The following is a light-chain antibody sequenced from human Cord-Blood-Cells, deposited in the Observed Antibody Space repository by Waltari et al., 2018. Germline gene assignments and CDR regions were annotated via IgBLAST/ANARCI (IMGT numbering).Light chain of an antibody. Sequence: QAVVTQQPSLTVSPGGTVTLTCGSSTGAVTSGHYPYCFQQKPAQAPRTLIYDTSNKHTWTPARFSGSLLGGKAALTLSGAQPEDEAEYYCLLSYSGARVFGGGTKLTVL. V-gene: IGLV7-46*01. CDR1: TGAVTSGHY. CDR2: DTS. J-gene: IGLJ3*02. CDR3: LLSYSGARV.